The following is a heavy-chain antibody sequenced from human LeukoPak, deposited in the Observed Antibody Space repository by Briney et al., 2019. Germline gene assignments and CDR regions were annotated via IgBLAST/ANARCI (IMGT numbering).Heavy chain of an antibody. CDR1: GVSISSGSYY. Sequence: SETLSLTCTVSGVSISSGSYYWTWIRQPAGKGLECIGCTYFSGNPSYNPSLQSRVSISVDTSKNQFSLKMTSVSAEDTAVYYCARDRRQLWYSPDYWGQGTLVTVSS. D-gene: IGHD5-18*01. CDR3: ARDRRQLWYSPDY. J-gene: IGHJ4*02. CDR2: TYFSGNP. V-gene: IGHV4-61*02.